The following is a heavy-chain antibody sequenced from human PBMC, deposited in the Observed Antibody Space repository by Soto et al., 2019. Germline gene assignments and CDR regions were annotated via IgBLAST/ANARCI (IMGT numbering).Heavy chain of an antibody. D-gene: IGHD6-6*01. V-gene: IGHV4-31*03. CDR1: GGSISSGGYY. J-gene: IGHJ4*02. CDR2: IYYRGST. Sequence: QVQLQESGPGLVKPSQTLSLTCTVSGGSISSGGYYWSWIRQHPGKGLEWIGYIYYRGSTYYNPSLKRRVTISVVTSKNQFSLKLSAVTSAGTAVYYCARDIGLGSSSGGDWGQGTLVTVSS. CDR3: ARDIGLGSSSGGD.